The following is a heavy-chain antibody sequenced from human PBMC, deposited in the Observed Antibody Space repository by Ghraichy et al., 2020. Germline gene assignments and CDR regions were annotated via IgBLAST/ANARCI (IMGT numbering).Heavy chain of an antibody. D-gene: IGHD6-13*01. CDR1: GYTFTGYY. J-gene: IGHJ4*02. V-gene: IGHV1-2*02. Sequence: ASVKVSCKASGYTFTGYYMHWVRQAPGQGLEWKGWINPNSGGTNYAQKFQGRVTMTRDTSISTAYMELSRLRSDDTAVYYCARVRIAAAGKAYYFDYWGQRTLVTVSS. CDR3: ARVRIAAAGKAYYFDY. CDR2: INPNSGGT.